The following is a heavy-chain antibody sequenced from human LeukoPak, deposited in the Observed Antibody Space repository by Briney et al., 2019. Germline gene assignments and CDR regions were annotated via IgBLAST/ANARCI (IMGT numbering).Heavy chain of an antibody. D-gene: IGHD5-24*01. CDR3: ARGEMATMSAFDY. V-gene: IGHV4-30-2*01. CDR1: GGSISSGGYS. J-gene: IGHJ4*02. CDR2: IYHSGST. Sequence: SETLSLTCAVSGGSISSGGYSWSWIRQPPGKGLEWIGYIYHSGSTYYNPSLKSRVTISVDRSKNQFSLKLSSVTAADTAVYYCARGEMATMSAFDYWGQGNLVSVSS.